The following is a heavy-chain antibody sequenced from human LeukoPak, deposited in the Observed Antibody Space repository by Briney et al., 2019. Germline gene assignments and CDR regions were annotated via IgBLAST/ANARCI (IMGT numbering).Heavy chain of an antibody. D-gene: IGHD4-17*01. CDR2: ISYDGSNK. Sequence: GGSLRLPCAASGFTFSSYAMHWVRQAPGKGLEWVAVISYDGSNKYYADSVKGRFTISRDNSKNTLYLQMNSLRAEDTAVYYCARDHEVGYGVSNTDYWGQGTLVTVSS. CDR3: ARDHEVGYGVSNTDY. J-gene: IGHJ4*02. V-gene: IGHV3-30*04. CDR1: GFTFSSYA.